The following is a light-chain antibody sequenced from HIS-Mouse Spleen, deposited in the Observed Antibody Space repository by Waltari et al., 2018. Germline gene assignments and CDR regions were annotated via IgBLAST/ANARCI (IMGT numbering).Light chain of an antibody. V-gene: IGLV2-23*01. J-gene: IGLJ1*01. Sequence: QSALTPPAAVSGSPGQSITTSCTATSSDFGSYNLVSWYQQHPGKAPKLMIYEGSKRPSGVSNRFSGSKSGNTASLTISGLQAEDEADYYCCSYAGSSTYVFGTGTKVTVL. CDR1: SSDFGSYNL. CDR2: EGS. CDR3: CSYAGSSTYV.